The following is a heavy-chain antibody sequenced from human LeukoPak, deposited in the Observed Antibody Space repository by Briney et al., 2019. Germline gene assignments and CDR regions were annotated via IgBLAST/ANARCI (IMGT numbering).Heavy chain of an antibody. CDR3: ARDRQRVSVTQWLIPSAFRYYMDV. J-gene: IGHJ6*03. CDR1: GFTFSSYA. CDR2: ISYDGSNK. D-gene: IGHD6-19*01. V-gene: IGHV3-30*01. Sequence: PGRSLRLSCAASGFTFSSYAMHWVRQAPGKGLEWVAVISYDGSNKYYADSVKGRFTISRDNSKNTLYLQMNSLRAEDTAVYYCARDRQRVSVTQWLIPSAFRYYMDVWGKGTTVTVSS.